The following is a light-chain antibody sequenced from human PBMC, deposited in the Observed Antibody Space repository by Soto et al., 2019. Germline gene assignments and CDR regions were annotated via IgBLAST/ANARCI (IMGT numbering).Light chain of an antibody. CDR1: SSDVGGYNY. CDR2: EVY. Sequence: QSVLTQPPSASGSPGQSVTISCTGTSSDVGGYNYASWYQHHPGKAPKLIIYEVYTRPSGVPDRFSGSKAGNTAALTVSGLKAEDEADYYCSSYVGTNSYVFGTGTKVTVL. CDR3: SSYVGTNSYV. V-gene: IGLV2-8*01. J-gene: IGLJ1*01.